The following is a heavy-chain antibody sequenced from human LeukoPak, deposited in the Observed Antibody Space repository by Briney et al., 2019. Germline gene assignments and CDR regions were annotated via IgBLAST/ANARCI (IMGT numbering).Heavy chain of an antibody. CDR2: ISGSGGST. D-gene: IGHD3-3*01. CDR3: AKDRKIFGAVTPAYFDY. V-gene: IGHV3-23*01. Sequence: PGGSLRLSCAASGFTFSSYAMSWVRQAPGKGLEWVSAISGSGGSTYYADSVKGRFTISRDNSKNTLYLQMNSLRAEDTAVYYCAKDRKIFGAVTPAYFDYWGQGTLVTVSS. CDR1: GFTFSSYA. J-gene: IGHJ4*02.